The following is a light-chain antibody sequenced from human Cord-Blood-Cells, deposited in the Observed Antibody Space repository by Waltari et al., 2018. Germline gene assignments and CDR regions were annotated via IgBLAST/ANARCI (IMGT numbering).Light chain of an antibody. J-gene: IGLJ1*01. CDR2: DVS. CDR1: SRAVGGYNY. V-gene: IGLV2-14*01. CDR3: SSYTSSSTLYV. Sequence: QSALTQPASVSGSPGQSITISCTGTSRAVGGYNYFPWYQQHPGKAPQLMIYDVSYRPSGVSNRFSGSKSGNTASLTISGLQAEDEADYYCSSYTSSSTLYVFGTGTKVTVL.